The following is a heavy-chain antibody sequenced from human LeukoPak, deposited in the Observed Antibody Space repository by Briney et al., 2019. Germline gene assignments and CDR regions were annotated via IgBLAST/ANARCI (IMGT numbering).Heavy chain of an antibody. Sequence: GGSLRLSCAASGFTFSSYAMSWVRQAPGKGLEWVSAISGSGGTAYYADSVKGRFTISRDNSKNTLYLQMNSLRAEDTAVYYCAKKGYYDGSGFYMYYFDHWGQRTLVTVSS. CDR3: AKKGYYDGSGFYMYYFDH. CDR1: GFTFSSYA. D-gene: IGHD3-22*01. V-gene: IGHV3-23*01. CDR2: ISGSGGTA. J-gene: IGHJ4*02.